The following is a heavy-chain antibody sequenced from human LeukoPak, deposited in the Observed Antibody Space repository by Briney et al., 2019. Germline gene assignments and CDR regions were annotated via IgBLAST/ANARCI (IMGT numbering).Heavy chain of an antibody. CDR3: ARGHDYGDYVPDNDAFDI. J-gene: IGHJ3*02. CDR2: INAGNGNT. CDR1: GYTFTGYY. Sequence: ASVKVSCKASGYTFTGYYMHWVRQAPGQRLEWMGWINAGNGNTKYSQKFQGRVTITRDTSASTAYMELSSLRSEDTAVYYCARGHDYGDYVPDNDAFDIWGQGTMVTVSS. V-gene: IGHV1-3*01. D-gene: IGHD4-17*01.